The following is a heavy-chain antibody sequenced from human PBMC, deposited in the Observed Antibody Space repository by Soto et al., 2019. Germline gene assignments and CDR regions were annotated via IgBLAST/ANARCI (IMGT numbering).Heavy chain of an antibody. D-gene: IGHD5-12*01. CDR1: GFTFDDYG. CDR2: INWNGGST. Sequence: EVQLVESGGGVVRPGGSLRLSCAASGFTFDDYGMSWVRQAPGKGLEWVSGINWNGGSTAYADSVKGRFTISRDNAKNSLYLRMTSLRAEDSALYHCARGRTSLLVATPVDWGQGPLVTVSS. V-gene: IGHV3-20*01. J-gene: IGHJ4*02. CDR3: ARGRTSLLVATPVD.